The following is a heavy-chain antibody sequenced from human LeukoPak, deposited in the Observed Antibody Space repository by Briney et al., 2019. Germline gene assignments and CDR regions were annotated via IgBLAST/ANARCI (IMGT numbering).Heavy chain of an antibody. CDR3: ARHSEYYSGSGSASVYFGY. D-gene: IGHD3-10*01. Sequence: PSETLSLTCSVSGGANRSSSYYWGWIRQPPGKGLEWIGTIYYDGTTYYNPSLKSRVTISVDTSTNQFSLKLISVTAADTAVYYCARHSEYYSGSGSASVYFGYWGQGTLVTVSS. J-gene: IGHJ4*02. V-gene: IGHV4-39*01. CDR1: GGANRSSSYY. CDR2: IYYDGTT.